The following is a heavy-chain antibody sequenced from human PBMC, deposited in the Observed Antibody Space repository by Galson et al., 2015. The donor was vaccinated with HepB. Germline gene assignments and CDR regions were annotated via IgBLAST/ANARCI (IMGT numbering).Heavy chain of an antibody. CDR1: GFTFGSYA. Sequence: SLRLSCAASGFTFGSYAMHWVRQAPGKGLEWVAVISYDGSNKYYADSVKGRFTISRDNSKNTLYLQMNSLRAEDTAVYYCARDWRVVVITTLIDYWGQGTLVTVSS. J-gene: IGHJ4*02. CDR3: ARDWRVVVITTLIDY. CDR2: ISYDGSNK. D-gene: IGHD3-22*01. V-gene: IGHV3-30-3*01.